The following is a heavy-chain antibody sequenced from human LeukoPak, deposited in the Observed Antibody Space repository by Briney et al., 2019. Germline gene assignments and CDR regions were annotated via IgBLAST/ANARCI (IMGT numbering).Heavy chain of an antibody. CDR3: ARGGITPHVAHY. D-gene: IGHD1-14*01. Sequence: ASVKVSCKASGGTFSSYAISWVRQAPGQGLEWMGGIIPIFGTANYAQKFQGRVTITADESTSTAYMELSSLRSEDTAVYYCARGGITPHVAHYWGQGTLVTVSS. CDR2: IIPIFGTA. V-gene: IGHV1-69*13. CDR1: GGTFSSYA. J-gene: IGHJ4*02.